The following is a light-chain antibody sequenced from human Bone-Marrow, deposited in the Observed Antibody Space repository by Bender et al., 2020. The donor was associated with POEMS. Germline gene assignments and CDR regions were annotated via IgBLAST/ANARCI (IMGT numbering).Light chain of an antibody. Sequence: QSVLTQPPSVSGAPGQTVTISCTGNTSNTGAGYGVHWYQQLPGAAPKLIIYDSNNRPSGVPDRFSGSKSGSSASLAITGLQAEDEADYYCQSYDSSLSGVFGGGTKLTVL. CDR3: QSYDSSLSGV. J-gene: IGLJ3*02. V-gene: IGLV1-40*01. CDR2: DSN. CDR1: TSNTGAGYG.